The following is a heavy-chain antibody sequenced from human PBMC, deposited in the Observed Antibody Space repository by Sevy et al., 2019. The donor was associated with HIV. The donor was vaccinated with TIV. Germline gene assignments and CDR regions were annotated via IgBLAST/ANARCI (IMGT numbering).Heavy chain of an antibody. V-gene: IGHV3-43*01. CDR3: AKGLGRDGYNDYVFDY. J-gene: IGHJ4*02. CDR2: ISWDGGST. CDR1: GFTFDDYT. D-gene: IGHD4-17*01. Sequence: GESLKISCAASGFTFDDYTMHWVRQAPGKGLEWVSLISWDGGSTYYADSVKGRFTISRDNSKNSLYLQMNSLRTEDTALYYCAKGLGRDGYNDYVFDYWGQGTLVTVSS.